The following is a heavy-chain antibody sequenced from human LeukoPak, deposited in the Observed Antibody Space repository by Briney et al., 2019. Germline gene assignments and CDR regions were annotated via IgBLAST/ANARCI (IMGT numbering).Heavy chain of an antibody. CDR3: ASLTTADAFDI. CDR1: GGSISSYY. V-gene: IGHV4-59*01. CDR2: IYDSGST. D-gene: IGHD3-22*01. Sequence: SETLSLTCTVSGGSISSYYWSWIRQPPGKGLEWIGYIYDSGSTNYNPSLKSRVTISVDTSKNQFSLKLSTVTAADTAVFYCASLTTADAFDIWGQGTMVTVSS. J-gene: IGHJ3*02.